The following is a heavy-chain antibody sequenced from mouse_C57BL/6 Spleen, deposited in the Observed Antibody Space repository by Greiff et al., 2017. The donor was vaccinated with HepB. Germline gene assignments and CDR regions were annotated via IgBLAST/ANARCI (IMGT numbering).Heavy chain of an antibody. J-gene: IGHJ2*01. CDR1: GFTFSSYT. CDR2: ISGGGGNT. V-gene: IGHV5-9*01. Sequence: EVQLVESGGGLVKPGGSLKLSCAASGFTFSSYTMSWVRQTPEKRLEWVATISGGGGNTYYPDSVKGRFTISRDNAKNTLYLQMSSLRSEDTALYYCARSPRYSNYFDYWGQGTTLTVSS. CDR3: ARSPRYSNYFDY. D-gene: IGHD2-5*01.